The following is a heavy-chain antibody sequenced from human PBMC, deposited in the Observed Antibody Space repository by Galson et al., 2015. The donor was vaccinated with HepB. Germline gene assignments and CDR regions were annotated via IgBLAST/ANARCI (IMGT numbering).Heavy chain of an antibody. J-gene: IGHJ4*02. CDR3: AGDGNNYAHFYY. V-gene: IGHV3-53*01. Sequence: SLRLSCAASGFSVSSKYMSWVRQAPGKGLEWVSIIYSGGSTYYADSVKGRFTISRDSSKNTVYLQINSLRAEDTAVYYCAGDGNNYAHFYYWGQGTRVTVSS. D-gene: IGHD5-24*01. CDR1: GFSVSSKY. CDR2: IYSGGST.